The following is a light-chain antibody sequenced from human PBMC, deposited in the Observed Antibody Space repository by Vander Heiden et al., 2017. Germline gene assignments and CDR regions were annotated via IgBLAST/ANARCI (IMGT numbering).Light chain of an antibody. CDR1: QSVSSY. CDR3: QQRSNWPPPYT. J-gene: IGKJ2*01. CDR2: DAS. Sequence: EIVLTQSPATLSLSPGERATLACRASQSVSSYLDGYQQKPGQAHRLLIYDASNRATGIPARFSGSGSGTDFTLTISSLEPEDFAVYYCQQRSNWPPPYTFGQGTKLEIK. V-gene: IGKV3-11*01.